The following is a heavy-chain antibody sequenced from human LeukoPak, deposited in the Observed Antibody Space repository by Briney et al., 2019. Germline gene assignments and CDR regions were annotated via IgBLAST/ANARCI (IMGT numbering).Heavy chain of an antibody. D-gene: IGHD5-24*01. V-gene: IGHV1-8*03. CDR1: RYTFTRYD. CDR2: MNTKSGNT. Sequence: ASVKVSCKASRYTFTRYDINWVRQATGQGLEWMGWMNTKSGNTGHAQKFQGRVTITRDTSINTVYMELSSLRSEDTAVYFCARVDGSPDYWGQGTLVTVSS. CDR3: ARVDGSPDY. J-gene: IGHJ4*02.